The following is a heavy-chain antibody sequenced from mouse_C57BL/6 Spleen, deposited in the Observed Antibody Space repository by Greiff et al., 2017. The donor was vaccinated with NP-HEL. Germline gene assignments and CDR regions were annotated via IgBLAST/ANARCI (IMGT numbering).Heavy chain of an antibody. CDR2: INPSTGGT. CDR3: ARDNYVFDY. Sequence: VQLQQSGPELVKPGASVKISCKASGYSFTGYYMNWVKQSPEKSLEWIGEINPSTGGTTYNQKFKAKATLTVDKSSSTAYMQLKSLTSEDSSVYYCARDNYVFDYWGQGTTLTASS. J-gene: IGHJ2*01. D-gene: IGHD1-1*01. V-gene: IGHV1-42*01. CDR1: GYSFTGYY.